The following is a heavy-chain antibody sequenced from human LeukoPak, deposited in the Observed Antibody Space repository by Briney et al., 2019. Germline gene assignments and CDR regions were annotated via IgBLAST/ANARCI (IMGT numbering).Heavy chain of an antibody. CDR3: ARGSVMRAMIDLNCFDP. J-gene: IGHJ5*02. CDR1: GGSIRSGSYY. CDR2: VYTCGRT. V-gene: IGHV4-61*02. Sequence: TSETLSLPCAVSGGSIRSGSYYWGWVRQPAGKGLEWNGRVYTCGRTNYNPPLKSRVTISENTSKNQFSLKLSSVTAADTAVYYCARGSVMRAMIDLNCFDPWGQGTLVTVSS. D-gene: IGHD3-22*01.